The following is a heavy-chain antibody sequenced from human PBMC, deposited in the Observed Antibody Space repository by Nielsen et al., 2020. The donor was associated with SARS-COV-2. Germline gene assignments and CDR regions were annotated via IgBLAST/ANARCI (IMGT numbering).Heavy chain of an antibody. J-gene: IGHJ4*02. Sequence: ASVKVSCKVSGYTLTELSMHWVRQAPGKGLEWMGWIDAGNGNTKYSQKFQDKVTITRDTSASTAYMELTSLRSEDTAVYYCARGSGRYDYWGQGTLVTVSS. CDR2: IDAGNGNT. CDR1: GYTLTELS. V-gene: IGHV1-3*01. CDR3: ARGSGRYDY. D-gene: IGHD1-26*01.